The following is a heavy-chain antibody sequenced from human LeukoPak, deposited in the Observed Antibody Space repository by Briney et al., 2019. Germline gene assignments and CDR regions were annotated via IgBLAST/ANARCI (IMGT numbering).Heavy chain of an antibody. J-gene: IGHJ4*02. V-gene: IGHV3-30*02. CDR1: GFTFSSYG. CDR2: IRYDGSNK. Sequence: GGSLRLSCAASGFTFSSYGMHWVRQAPGKGLEWVAFIRYDGSNKYYADSVKGRFTISRDNSKNTLYLQMNSLRAEDTAVYYCAKINVDTAMVTILDGYRIGWYFDYWGQGTLVTDSS. D-gene: IGHD5-18*01. CDR3: AKINVDTAMVTILDGYRIGWYFDY.